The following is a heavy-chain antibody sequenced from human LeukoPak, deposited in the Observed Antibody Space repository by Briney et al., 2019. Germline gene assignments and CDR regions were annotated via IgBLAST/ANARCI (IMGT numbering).Heavy chain of an antibody. Sequence: PSGTLSLTCAVSGGSISSSNWWSWVRQPPGKGLEWIGEIYHSGSTNYNPSLKSRVTISVDKSKNQFSLKLSSVTAADTAVYYCAREPVLLRFGEPSYYYMDVWGKGTTVTIS. D-gene: IGHD3-10*01. CDR2: IYHSGST. J-gene: IGHJ6*03. V-gene: IGHV4-4*02. CDR1: GGSISSSNW. CDR3: AREPVLLRFGEPSYYYMDV.